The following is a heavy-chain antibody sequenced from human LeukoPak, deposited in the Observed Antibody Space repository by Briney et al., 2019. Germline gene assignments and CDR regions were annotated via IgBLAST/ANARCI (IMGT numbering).Heavy chain of an antibody. J-gene: IGHJ6*03. CDR1: GYTFTSYG. CDR3: ARARGYCSGGSRYSGYYYYMDV. V-gene: IGHV1-18*01. Sequence: ASVKVSCKASGYTFTSYGISWVRQAPGQGLEWMGWISAYNGNTNYAQKLQGRVTMTTDTSTSTAYMELRSLRSDDTAVYYCARARGYCSGGSRYSGYYYYMDVWGQGTTVTISS. D-gene: IGHD2-15*01. CDR2: ISAYNGNT.